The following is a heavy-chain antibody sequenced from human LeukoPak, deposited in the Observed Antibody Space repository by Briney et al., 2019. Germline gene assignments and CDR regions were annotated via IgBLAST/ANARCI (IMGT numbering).Heavy chain of an antibody. J-gene: IGHJ6*03. CDR2: ISAYNGNT. CDR3: ARDRGSYFPLYYYYYYMDV. V-gene: IGHV1-18*01. Sequence: GASVKVSCKASGYTFTSYGISWVRQAPGQGLEWMGWISAYNGNTNYAQKLQGRVTTTTDTSTSTAYMELRSLRSDDTAVYYCARDRGSYFPLYYYYYYMDVWGKGTTVTISS. CDR1: GYTFTSYG. D-gene: IGHD1-26*01.